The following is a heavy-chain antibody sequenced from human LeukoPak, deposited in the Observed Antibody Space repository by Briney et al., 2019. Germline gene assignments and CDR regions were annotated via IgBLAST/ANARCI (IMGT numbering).Heavy chain of an antibody. J-gene: IGHJ6*02. Sequence: ASVKVSCKVSGYTLTELSMHWVRQAPGKGLEWMGGFDPEDGETIYAQKFQGRVTMTEDTSTDTAYMELSSLRSEDTAVYYCATPSPYYDILTGYYSSRPYYGMDVWGQGTTVTVFS. CDR3: ATPSPYYDILTGYYSSRPYYGMDV. D-gene: IGHD3-9*01. CDR1: GYTLTELS. V-gene: IGHV1-24*01. CDR2: FDPEDGET.